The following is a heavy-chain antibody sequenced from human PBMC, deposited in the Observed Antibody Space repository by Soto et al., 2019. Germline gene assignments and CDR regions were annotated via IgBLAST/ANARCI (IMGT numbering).Heavy chain of an antibody. Sequence: ASVKVSCKASGYTFASYYMHWVREAPGQGLEWMGIINPSGGSTSYAQKFQGRVTMTRDTSTSTVYMELSSLRSEDTAVYYCAREGRYCSGGSCYDPNWFDPWGQGTLVTVSS. CDR3: AREGRYCSGGSCYDPNWFDP. D-gene: IGHD2-15*01. J-gene: IGHJ5*02. CDR1: GYTFASYY. V-gene: IGHV1-46*01. CDR2: INPSGGST.